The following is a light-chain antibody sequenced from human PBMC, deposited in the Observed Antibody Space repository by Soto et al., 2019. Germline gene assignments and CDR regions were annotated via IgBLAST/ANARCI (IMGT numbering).Light chain of an antibody. CDR3: SSYTSSSTPYV. V-gene: IGLV2-14*01. Sequence: QSALTQPASVSGSPGQSITISCTGTSSDVGGYNYVSWDQQHPGKAPKLMIYEVSNRPSGVSNRFSGSKSGNTASLTISGLQAEDEADYYCSSYTSSSTPYVFGTGPKLTVL. CDR2: EVS. CDR1: SSDVGGYNY. J-gene: IGLJ1*01.